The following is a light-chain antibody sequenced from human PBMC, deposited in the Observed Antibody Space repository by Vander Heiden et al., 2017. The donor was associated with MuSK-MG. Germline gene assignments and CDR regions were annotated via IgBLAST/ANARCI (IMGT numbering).Light chain of an antibody. Sequence: QSALTQPASVSGSPGQSITISCTGTSSDVGGYNYVSWYQQHPGKAPKVMIYEVSNRPSGISNRFSGSKSGNTASLTISGLQTEDEADYYGSSYTGSSPLYVFGHGTKVNGL. CDR3: SSYTGSSPLYV. CDR1: SSDVGGYNY. J-gene: IGLJ1*01. V-gene: IGLV2-14*01. CDR2: EVS.